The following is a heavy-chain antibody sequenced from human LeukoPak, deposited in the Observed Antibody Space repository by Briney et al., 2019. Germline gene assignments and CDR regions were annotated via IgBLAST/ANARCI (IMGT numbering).Heavy chain of an antibody. Sequence: NTSETLSLTCTVSGYSIRSGFYWGWIRQPPGKGLEWIGSIYHSGSTYYNPSLKSRVTISVDTSKNQFSLKLSSVTAADTAVYYCARGGVAAAGTFDYWGQGTLVTVSS. CDR3: ARGGVAAAGTFDY. D-gene: IGHD6-13*01. V-gene: IGHV4-38-2*02. J-gene: IGHJ4*02. CDR2: IYHSGST. CDR1: GYSIRSGFY.